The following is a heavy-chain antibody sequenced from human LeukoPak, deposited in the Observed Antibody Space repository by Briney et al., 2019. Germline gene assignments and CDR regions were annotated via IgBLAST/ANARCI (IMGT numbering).Heavy chain of an antibody. CDR3: ARDVLIAADGVIRLDAFDI. Sequence: PGGSLRLSCAASGFTFSSYNMNWVRQTPGKGLEWVSSISSSSSFIYYADSVNGRFTISRDNAKNSLYLQMTSLRAEDTAVYYCARDVLIAADGVIRLDAFDIWGQGTVVTVSS. CDR1: GFTFSSYN. D-gene: IGHD6-13*01. V-gene: IGHV3-21*01. J-gene: IGHJ3*02. CDR2: ISSSSSFI.